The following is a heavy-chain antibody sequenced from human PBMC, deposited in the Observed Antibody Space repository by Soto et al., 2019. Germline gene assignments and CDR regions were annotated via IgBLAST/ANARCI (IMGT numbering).Heavy chain of an antibody. V-gene: IGHV3-23*01. J-gene: IGHJ5*02. D-gene: IGHD6-13*01. CDR3: GKLVPATGTVS. CDR2: ISDSGART. CDR1: GFTFSSYA. Sequence: PGGSLRLSCAASGFTFSSYAMSWVRQAPGKGLEWVSAISDSGARTYYADSVKGRFTISRDKSKNTVYLQMNSLRAEDTAVYYCGKLVPATGTVSWGQGTLVTAPQ.